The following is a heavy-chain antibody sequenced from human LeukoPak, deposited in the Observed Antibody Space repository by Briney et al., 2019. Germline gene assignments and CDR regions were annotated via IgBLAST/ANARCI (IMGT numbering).Heavy chain of an antibody. CDR1: GYTFTGYY. V-gene: IGHV1-2*02. CDR2: INPSSGGT. CDR3: ARDGLEITGTTGFDY. D-gene: IGHD1-7*01. Sequence: ASVKVSCKASGYTFTGYYMHWVRQAPGQGLEWMGWINPSSGGTNYAQKFQGRVTMTRDTSVSTAYMELSRLRSDDTAVYYCARDGLEITGTTGFDYWGQGTLVTVSS. J-gene: IGHJ4*02.